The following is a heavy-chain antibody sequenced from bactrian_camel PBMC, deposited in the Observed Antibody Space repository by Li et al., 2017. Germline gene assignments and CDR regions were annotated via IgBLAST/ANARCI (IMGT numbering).Heavy chain of an antibody. CDR2: IDADANT. CDR3: AADISPGTICSAATQILAFQY. D-gene: IGHD2*01. Sequence: DVQLVESGGGSVQAGGSLKLTCETSGYTYSRYCMGWFRQAPGKEREFVSSIDADANTRYADSARGRFTISKDNAKNTLYLQMDRLKSEDTAMYYCAADISPGTICSAATQILAFQYRGQGTQVTVS. V-gene: IGHV3S19*01. J-gene: IGHJ4*01. CDR1: GYTYSRYC.